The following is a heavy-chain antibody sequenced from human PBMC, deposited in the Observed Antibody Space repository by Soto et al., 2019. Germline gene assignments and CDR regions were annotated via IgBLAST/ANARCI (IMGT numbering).Heavy chain of an antibody. J-gene: IGHJ6*02. Sequence: GASVKVSCKASGGTFSSYAISWVRQAPGQGLEWMGGIIPIFGTANYAQKFQGRVTITADKSTSTAYMELSSLRSEDTAVYYCARATRDKHWDFWSGYSDVCGQGTKVTVYS. CDR3: ARATRDKHWDFWSGYSDV. CDR1: GGTFSSYA. CDR2: IIPIFGTA. V-gene: IGHV1-69*06. D-gene: IGHD3-3*01.